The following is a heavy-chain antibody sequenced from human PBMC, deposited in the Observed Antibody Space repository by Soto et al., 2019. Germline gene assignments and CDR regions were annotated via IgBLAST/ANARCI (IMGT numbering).Heavy chain of an antibody. D-gene: IGHD3-10*01. V-gene: IGHV3-30*18. CDR3: VKDLREGSGSYRIYYYYGMDV. Sequence: GGSLRLSCAASGFTFSSYGMHWVRQAPGKGLEWVAVISYDGSNKYYADSVKGRFTISRDNSKNTLYLQMNSLRAEDTAVYYCVKDLREGSGSYRIYYYYGMDVWGQGTTVTVSS. J-gene: IGHJ6*02. CDR2: ISYDGSNK. CDR1: GFTFSSYG.